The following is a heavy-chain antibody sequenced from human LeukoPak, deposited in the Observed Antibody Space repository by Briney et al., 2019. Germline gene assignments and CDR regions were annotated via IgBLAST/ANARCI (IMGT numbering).Heavy chain of an antibody. CDR3: ARDVRYCSGGSCYPGRNWFDP. CDR2: IIPIFGTA. V-gene: IGHV1-69*13. CDR1: GGTFSSYA. D-gene: IGHD2-15*01. Sequence: SVKVSCKASGGTFSSYAISWVRQAPGQGLEWMGGIIPIFGTANYAQKFQGRVTITADESTSTAYMELSSLRSEDTAVYYCARDVRYCSGGSCYPGRNWFDPWGQGTLVTVSS. J-gene: IGHJ5*02.